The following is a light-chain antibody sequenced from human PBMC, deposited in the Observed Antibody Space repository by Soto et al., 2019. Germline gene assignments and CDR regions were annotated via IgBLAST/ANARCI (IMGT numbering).Light chain of an antibody. J-gene: IGLJ2*01. Sequence: QSVLTQPPSASGTPGQRITISCSGSSSNIGSNTINWYQQLPGTAPKLLIYSHNQRPSGVPDRFSGSKSGTSASLAISGLQSEDETDYYCAAWDDGLNGWVFGGGTKLTVL. CDR3: AAWDDGLNGWV. V-gene: IGLV1-44*01. CDR2: SHN. CDR1: SSNIGSNT.